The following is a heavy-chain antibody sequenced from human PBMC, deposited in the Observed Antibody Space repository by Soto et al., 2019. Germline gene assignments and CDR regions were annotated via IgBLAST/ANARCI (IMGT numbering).Heavy chain of an antibody. D-gene: IGHD6-6*01. CDR1: GGSISSGGYY. J-gene: IGHJ4*02. CDR3: ARGFSSSVSYFDY. CDR2: IYYSGST. V-gene: IGHV4-31*03. Sequence: PSETLSLTCTVSGGSISSGGYYWSWIRQHPGKGLEWIGYIYYSGSTYYNPSLKSRVTISVDTSKNQFSLKLSSVTAADTAVYYCARGFSSSVSYFDYWGQGTLVTVSS.